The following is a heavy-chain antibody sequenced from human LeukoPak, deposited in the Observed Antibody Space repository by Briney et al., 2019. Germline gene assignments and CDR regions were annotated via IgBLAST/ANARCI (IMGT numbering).Heavy chain of an antibody. Sequence: SETLSLTCTVSGGSISSSSYYWGWIRQPPGKGLEWIGSIYYSGSTYYNPSLKSRVTISVDTSKNQFSLKLSSVTAADTAVYYCARQDLVVITASVGLLFDPWGQGTLVTVSS. CDR2: IYYSGST. CDR3: ARQDLVVITASVGLLFDP. V-gene: IGHV4-39*01. CDR1: GGSISSSSYY. J-gene: IGHJ5*02. D-gene: IGHD3-22*01.